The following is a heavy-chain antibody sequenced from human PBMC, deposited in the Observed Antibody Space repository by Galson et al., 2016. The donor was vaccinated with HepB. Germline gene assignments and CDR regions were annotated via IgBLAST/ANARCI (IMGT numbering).Heavy chain of an antibody. J-gene: IGHJ3*01. CDR2: IGPYNGHT. CDR1: GYTFSTYG. Sequence: SVKVSCKASGYTFSTYGISWVRQAPGQGLEWMGWIGPYNGHTNYAQKFQGRVSMTTDTSTATACMEMSIVRPDDTAMYYCARDRGFGDDTFDSWGQGTMVIVSS. V-gene: IGHV1-18*01. D-gene: IGHD3-10*01. CDR3: ARDRGFGDDTFDS.